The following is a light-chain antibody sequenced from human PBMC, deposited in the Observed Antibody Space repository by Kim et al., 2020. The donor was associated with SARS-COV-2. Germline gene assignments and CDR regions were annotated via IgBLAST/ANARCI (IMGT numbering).Light chain of an antibody. CDR3: QQYNSYWT. Sequence: SASVEDKVPITCRASHSISSWLAWYQQKPGKAPKLLIYDASSLESGVPSRFSGSGSGTEFTLTISSLQPDDFATYYCQQYNSYWTFGQGTKVDIK. CDR2: DAS. CDR1: HSISSW. V-gene: IGKV1-5*01. J-gene: IGKJ1*01.